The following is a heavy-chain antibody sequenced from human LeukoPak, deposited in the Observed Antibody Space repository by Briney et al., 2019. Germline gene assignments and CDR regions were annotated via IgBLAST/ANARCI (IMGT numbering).Heavy chain of an antibody. D-gene: IGHD2-2*01. CDR3: ARALDIAVVPAARVYYYYGMDV. V-gene: IGHV3-30*04. Sequence: GGSLRLSCAASGFTFSSYAMHWVRQAPGKGLEWVAVISYDGSNKYYADSVKGRFTISRDNSKNTLYLQMNSLRAEDTAVYYCARALDIAVVPAARVYYYYGMDVWGKGTTVTVSS. CDR1: GFTFSSYA. CDR2: ISYDGSNK. J-gene: IGHJ6*04.